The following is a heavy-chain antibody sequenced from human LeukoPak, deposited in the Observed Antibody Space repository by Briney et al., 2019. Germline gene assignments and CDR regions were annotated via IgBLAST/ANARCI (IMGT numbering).Heavy chain of an antibody. Sequence: GGSLRLSCAASGFPFSIYAMSWVRQAPGKGLQWVSSITSRGESTWYVDSVKGRFTITRDNSENTLYLQMHSLRAEDTAVYYCARDRPNYYGSDGHYYRRDGDYWGRGTLVSVSS. CDR2: ITSRGEST. CDR1: GFPFSIYA. V-gene: IGHV3-23*01. J-gene: IGHJ4*02. CDR3: ARDRPNYYGSDGHYYRRDGDY. D-gene: IGHD3-22*01.